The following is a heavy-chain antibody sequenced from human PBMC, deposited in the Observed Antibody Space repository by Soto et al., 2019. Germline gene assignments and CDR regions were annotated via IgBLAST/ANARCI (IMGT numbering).Heavy chain of an antibody. V-gene: IGHV4-38-2*02. CDR2: IYHSGNT. CDR1: GYSISSSYY. J-gene: IGHJ5*02. D-gene: IGHD3-16*01. CDR3: ARDPLPYTGYAYSWFDP. Sequence: KTSETLSLTCAVSGYSISSSYYWGWIRQPPGKGLEWIGSIYHSGNTYYNPSLKSRVTISVDTSKNQFSLKLSSVTAADTAVFYCARDPLPYTGYAYSWFDPWGQGILVTVSS.